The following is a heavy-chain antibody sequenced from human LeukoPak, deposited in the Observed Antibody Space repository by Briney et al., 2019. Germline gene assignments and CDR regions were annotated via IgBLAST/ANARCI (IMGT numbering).Heavy chain of an antibody. CDR2: ISAYNGNT. J-gene: IGHJ5*02. Sequence: AASVKVSCKASSYTFTNYAFTWVRQAPGQGLEWMGWISAYNGNTNYAQKLQGRVTMTTDTSTSTAYMELRSLRSDDTAVYYCARGLEWLTRRHTWFDPWGQGPLVTVSS. CDR3: ARGLEWLTRRHTWFDP. D-gene: IGHD3-3*01. CDR1: SYTFTNYA. V-gene: IGHV1-18*01.